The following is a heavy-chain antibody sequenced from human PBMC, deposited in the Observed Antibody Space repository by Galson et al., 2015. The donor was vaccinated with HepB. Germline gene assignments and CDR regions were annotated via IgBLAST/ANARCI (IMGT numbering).Heavy chain of an antibody. J-gene: IGHJ4*02. D-gene: IGHD2-21*02. Sequence: SLRLSCAASGFTFITYDMHWVRQPAGKGLEWVSAIDTNGDTYYAGSVKGRFTVSRENAQSSFYLEMNSLGAGDTAVYYCARAFGDRFEFDFWGQGILVTVSS. CDR2: IDTNGDT. CDR3: ARAFGDRFEFDF. V-gene: IGHV3-13*04. CDR1: GFTFITYD.